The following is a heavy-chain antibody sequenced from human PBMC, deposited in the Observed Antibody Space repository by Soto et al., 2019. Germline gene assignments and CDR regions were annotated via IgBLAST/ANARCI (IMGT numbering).Heavy chain of an antibody. CDR2: INSDGSNT. V-gene: IGHV3-74*01. CDR3: AKVSGTTVYYYGMDV. J-gene: IGHJ6*02. Sequence: PGGSLRLSCAASGFPFSSSWMHWVRQAPGKGLVWVSLINSDGSNTNYADSVKGRFTISRDNAKNTGYLQMNSLRAEDTAVYYCAKVSGTTVYYYGMDVWGQGTTVTVSS. D-gene: IGHD1-7*01. CDR1: GFPFSSSW.